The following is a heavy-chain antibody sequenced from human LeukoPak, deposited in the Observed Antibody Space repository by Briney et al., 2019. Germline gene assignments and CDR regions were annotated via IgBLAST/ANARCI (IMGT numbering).Heavy chain of an antibody. CDR2: ISYDGSNR. D-gene: IGHD1-14*01. Sequence: GGSLRLSCAASGFTFSRYGMHWVRQAPDKGLEWVAVISYDGSNRYYADSVKGRFAISRDNSKSTLYLQMVSLRAEDTAVYFCAKVLSPDPLWPKPVYWGQGTLVTVSS. CDR3: AKVLSPDPLWPKPVY. J-gene: IGHJ4*02. CDR1: GFTFSRYG. V-gene: IGHV3-30*18.